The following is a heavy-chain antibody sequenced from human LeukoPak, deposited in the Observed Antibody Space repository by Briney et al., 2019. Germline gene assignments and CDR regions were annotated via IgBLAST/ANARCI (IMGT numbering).Heavy chain of an antibody. J-gene: IGHJ4*02. D-gene: IGHD5-18*01. CDR1: GFTFSSYA. V-gene: IGHV3-23*01. Sequence: SGGSLRLSCAASGFTFSSYAMTWIRQAPGKGLEWVSVISGSGGATFYADSVKGRLTISRDNSKNTLYLQMNSLRAEDTAVYYCAKGSHGYNYGEIDYWGQGTLVTVYS. CDR3: AKGSHGYNYGEIDY. CDR2: ISGSGGAT.